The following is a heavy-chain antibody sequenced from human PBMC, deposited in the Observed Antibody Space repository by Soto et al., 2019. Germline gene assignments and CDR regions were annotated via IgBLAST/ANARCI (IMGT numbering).Heavy chain of an antibody. Sequence: PGGSLRLSCAASGFTFSSYAMSWVRQAPGKGLEWVSGISGSGDSTYYADSVEGRFTLSRDNSKNTLYLQMNSLRAEDTAIYYCAKAQNGAAAGKGDWLDPWGQGTLVTVYS. CDR1: GFTFSSYA. CDR2: ISGSGDST. CDR3: AKAQNGAAAGKGDWLDP. D-gene: IGHD6-13*01. V-gene: IGHV3-23*01. J-gene: IGHJ5*02.